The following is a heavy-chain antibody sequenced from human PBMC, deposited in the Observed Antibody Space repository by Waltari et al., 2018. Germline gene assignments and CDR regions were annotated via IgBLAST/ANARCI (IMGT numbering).Heavy chain of an antibody. Sequence: VQLQESGTGLVKPSETLSLTCPVSGYSLSSGYYWGWIRQPPGKGLEWIGSIYHSGSTYYNPSLKSRVTISVDTSKNQFSLKLSSVTAADTAVYYCAREGIWDSYGEFDYWGQGTLVTVSS. V-gene: IGHV4-38-2*02. J-gene: IGHJ4*02. CDR2: IYHSGST. CDR1: GYSLSSGYY. CDR3: AREGIWDSYGEFDY. D-gene: IGHD5-18*01.